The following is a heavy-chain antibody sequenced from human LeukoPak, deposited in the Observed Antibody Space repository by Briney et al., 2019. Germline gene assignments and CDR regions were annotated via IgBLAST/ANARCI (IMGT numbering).Heavy chain of an antibody. CDR3: AKAGEYYYDSSGYLSGDAFDI. CDR2: ISGSGGSA. V-gene: IGHV3-23*01. CDR1: GFTFSSYA. J-gene: IGHJ3*02. Sequence: PGGSLRLSCAAPGFTFSSYAMSWVRQAPGKGLEWVSAISGSGGSAYYADSVKGRFTISRDNSKNTLYLQMNSLRAEDTAVYYCAKAGEYYYDSSGYLSGDAFDIWGQGTMVTVSS. D-gene: IGHD3-22*01.